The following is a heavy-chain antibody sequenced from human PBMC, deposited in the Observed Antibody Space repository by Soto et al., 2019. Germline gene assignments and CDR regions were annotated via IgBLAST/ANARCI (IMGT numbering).Heavy chain of an antibody. V-gene: IGHV3-30-3*01. Sequence: HPGGSLRLSCAASGFTFSSYAMHWVRQAPGKGLEWVAVISYDGSNKYYADSVKGRFTISRDNSKNTLYLQMNSLRAEDTAVYYCARDRVYVVGSYYGMDVWGQGTTVTVSS. CDR3: ARDRVYVVGSYYGMDV. CDR2: ISYDGSNK. CDR1: GFTFSSYA. D-gene: IGHD2-15*01. J-gene: IGHJ6*02.